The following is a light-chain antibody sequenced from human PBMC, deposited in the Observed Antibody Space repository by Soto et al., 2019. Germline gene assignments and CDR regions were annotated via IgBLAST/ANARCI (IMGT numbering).Light chain of an antibody. CDR1: SSDVGGYNY. CDR3: SSYTGSGTDV. CDR2: EVS. V-gene: IGLV2-8*01. Sequence: QSALTQPPSASGSPGQSVTISCTGTSSDVGGYNYVSWYQQHPGKAPKLMIYEVSKRPSGVPDRFSGSKSGDTASLTISGLQAEDEADYYCSSYTGSGTDVFGTGTKVTVL. J-gene: IGLJ1*01.